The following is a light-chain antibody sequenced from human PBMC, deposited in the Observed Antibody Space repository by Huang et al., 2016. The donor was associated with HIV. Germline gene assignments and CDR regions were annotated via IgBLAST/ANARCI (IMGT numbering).Light chain of an antibody. V-gene: IGKV3-20*01. CDR2: GAS. J-gene: IGKJ1*01. Sequence: EIVLTQSPGTLSVSPGERATLSCRASQSVSGAYLAWYQQRPGQAPRLLIYGASSRATGIPDRFSGSGSGTDFTLTISRLESEDCAVYYCQQYGSSPTFGQGTKVDIK. CDR1: QSVSGAY. CDR3: QQYGSSPT.